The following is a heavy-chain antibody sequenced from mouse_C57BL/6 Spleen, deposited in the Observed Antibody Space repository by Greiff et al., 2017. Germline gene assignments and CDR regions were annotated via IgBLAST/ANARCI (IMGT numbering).Heavy chain of an antibody. Sequence: ELQLQESGGGLVKPGGSLKLSCAASGFTFSDYGMHWVRQAPEKGLEWVAYISSGSSTIYYADTVKGRFTISRDNAKNTLFLQMTSLRSEDTAMYYCARRGYYGSYWYFDVWGTGTTVTVSS. J-gene: IGHJ1*03. D-gene: IGHD1-1*01. CDR1: GFTFSDYG. CDR3: ARRGYYGSYWYFDV. V-gene: IGHV5-17*01. CDR2: ISSGSSTI.